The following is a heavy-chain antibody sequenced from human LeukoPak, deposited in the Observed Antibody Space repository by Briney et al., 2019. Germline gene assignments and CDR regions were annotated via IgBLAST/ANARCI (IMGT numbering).Heavy chain of an antibody. CDR3: ARDGSYYSSGWQNFDY. J-gene: IGHJ4*02. V-gene: IGHV3-30*03. CDR1: GFTFSSYA. CDR2: ISYDGSNK. D-gene: IGHD3-22*01. Sequence: HAGGSLRLSCAASGFTFSSYAMHWVRQAPGKGLEWVAVISYDGSNKYYADSVEGRFTISRDNSKNTLYLQMNSLRAEDTAVYNCARDGSYYSSGWQNFDYWGQGTLVTVSS.